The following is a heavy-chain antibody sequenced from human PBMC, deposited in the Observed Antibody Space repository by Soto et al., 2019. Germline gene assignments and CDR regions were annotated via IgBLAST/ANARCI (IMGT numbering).Heavy chain of an antibody. CDR2: ISNDGGEM. CDR1: GFSFSTYA. CDR3: AKDKGERGVGGTLIH. V-gene: IGHV3-23*01. Sequence: GGSLRLSCAASGFSFSTYAMSWVRQAPGKGLEWVSSISNDGGEMSNAASVRGRFSMSRDNSRNTLYLQLNSLRAEDTAIYYCAKDKGERGVGGTLIHWGQGTLVTVSS. J-gene: IGHJ4*02. D-gene: IGHD1-26*01.